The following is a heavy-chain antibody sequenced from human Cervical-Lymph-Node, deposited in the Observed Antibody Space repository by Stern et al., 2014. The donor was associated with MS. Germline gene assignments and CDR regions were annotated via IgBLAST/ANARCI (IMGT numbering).Heavy chain of an antibody. D-gene: IGHD1-1*01. CDR1: GGSFSRNA. J-gene: IGHJ6*02. V-gene: IGHV1-69*06. Sequence: VQLVESGAEVKKPGSSVKVSCMASGGSFSRNAISRVRQAPGQGLEWVGGIIPVLLTPKYAPKFQGSVIITADRSTSTVYMELTSLRSEDTAIYYCARTVSAWNGDLMGAAPSGYYYGMDVWGQGTTVTVSS. CDR3: ARTVSAWNGDLMGAAPSGYYYGMDV. CDR2: IIPVLLTP.